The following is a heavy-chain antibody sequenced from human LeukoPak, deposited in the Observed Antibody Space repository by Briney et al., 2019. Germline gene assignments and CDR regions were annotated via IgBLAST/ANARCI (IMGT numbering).Heavy chain of an antibody. CDR3: ARESGSYFPSTFDY. J-gene: IGHJ4*02. CDR1: GGTFSSYA. Sequence: ASVKVSCKASGGTFSSYAISWVRQAPGQGPEWMGGIIPIFGTANYAQKFQGRVTITADESTSTAYMELSSLRSEDTAVYYCARESGSYFPSTFDYWGQGTLVTVSS. V-gene: IGHV1-69*13. D-gene: IGHD1-26*01. CDR2: IIPIFGTA.